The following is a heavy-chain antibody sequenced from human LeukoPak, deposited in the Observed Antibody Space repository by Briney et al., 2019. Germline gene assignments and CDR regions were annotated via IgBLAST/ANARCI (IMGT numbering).Heavy chain of an antibody. CDR2: TYYRSKWYN. CDR1: GDSVSSNSAT. V-gene: IGHV6-1*01. J-gene: IGHJ4*02. D-gene: IGHD6-19*01. Sequence: SSQTLSLTCAISGDSVSSNSATWHWIRQSPSRGLERLGRTYYRSKWYNYYAESVNGRITINPDTSKNQFSLQLNSVTPEDMAVYYCARVQFSSGSVGYWGQGTLVTVSS. CDR3: ARVQFSSGSVGY.